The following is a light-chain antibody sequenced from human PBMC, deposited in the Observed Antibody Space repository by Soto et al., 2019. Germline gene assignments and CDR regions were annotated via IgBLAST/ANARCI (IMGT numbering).Light chain of an antibody. V-gene: IGKV3-20*01. CDR3: QQYGSSPPRT. CDR1: QSVSSDF. J-gene: IGKJ1*01. Sequence: EIVLTQSPGILSLSPGERATLSCRASQSVSSDFLAWYQQKPGQAPRLLIYGASTRATDVPDRFSGSGSGADFTLSISRLEPEDFAVYYCQQYGSSPPRTFGQGTKVDI. CDR2: GAS.